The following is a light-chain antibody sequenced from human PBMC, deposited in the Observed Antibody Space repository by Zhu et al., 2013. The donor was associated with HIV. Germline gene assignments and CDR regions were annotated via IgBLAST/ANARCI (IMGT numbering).Light chain of an antibody. J-gene: IGKJ1*01. Sequence: KVMTQSPATLSVSPGERATLSCRASQNVNTNLAWYQQRPGQAPRLLIYDASTRATGIPARFSGSGSGTEFSLTISSLQSEDFAVYYCQQYNNWPQTFGQGTKVE. CDR3: QQYNNWPQT. V-gene: IGKV3-15*01. CDR2: DAS. CDR1: QNVNTN.